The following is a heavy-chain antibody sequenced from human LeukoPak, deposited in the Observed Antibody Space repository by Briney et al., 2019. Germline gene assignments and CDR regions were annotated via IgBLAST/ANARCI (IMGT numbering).Heavy chain of an antibody. Sequence: SETLSLTCTVSGGSISSDYWSWIRQPPGKGLEWIGYIYSSGSTNYNPSLKSAVTISGDTSKNQFSLKLSSVTAADTAVYYCARDRRPYYYGSGSGIFDYWGQGTLVTVSS. CDR3: ARDRRPYYYGSGSGIFDY. CDR1: GGSISSDY. J-gene: IGHJ4*02. D-gene: IGHD3-10*01. CDR2: IYSSGST. V-gene: IGHV4-59*01.